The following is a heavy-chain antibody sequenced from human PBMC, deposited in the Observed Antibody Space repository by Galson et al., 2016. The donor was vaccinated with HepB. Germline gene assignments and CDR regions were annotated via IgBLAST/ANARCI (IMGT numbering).Heavy chain of an antibody. J-gene: IGHJ4*02. CDR2: IYPYDSDT. V-gene: IGHV5-51*01. Sequence: QSGAEVKKPGESLKISCKASGYTFTSHWIGWVRQMPGKGLEWMGIIYPYDSDTKYSPSFQGQVTISADKSTSTAYLQWTSLKASATAMYYCARGPSNFDHWGQGTLVTVSS. CDR3: ARGPSNFDH. CDR1: GYTFTSHW.